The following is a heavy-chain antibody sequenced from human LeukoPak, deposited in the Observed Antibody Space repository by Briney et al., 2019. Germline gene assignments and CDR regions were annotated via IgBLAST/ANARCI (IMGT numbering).Heavy chain of an antibody. J-gene: IGHJ4*02. CDR2: IRHDGSIK. CDR1: GFIFSTYG. Sequence: GGSLRLSCAASGFIFSTYGMYWVRQAPGKGLEWVAFIRHDGSIKNYADSVKGRSTISRDNSKNTLYMQMNSLRAEDTAVYYCAKDSLADIDYWGQGTLVTVSS. CDR3: AKDSLADIDY. V-gene: IGHV3-30*02. D-gene: IGHD3-16*01.